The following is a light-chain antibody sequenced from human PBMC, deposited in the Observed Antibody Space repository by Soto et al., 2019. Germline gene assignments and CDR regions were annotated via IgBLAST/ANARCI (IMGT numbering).Light chain of an antibody. CDR2: GAS. CDR1: QSVSSTY. V-gene: IGKV3-20*01. J-gene: IGKJ2*01. CDR3: QQYGSSPYT. Sequence: EIVLTQSPGTLSSSPGERATLSCRASQSVSSTYLAWYQQKPGQAPRLLIYGASSRATGIPDRFSGSGSGTDFILTISRLEPEDFAVYYCQQYGSSPYTFGQGTKLEIK.